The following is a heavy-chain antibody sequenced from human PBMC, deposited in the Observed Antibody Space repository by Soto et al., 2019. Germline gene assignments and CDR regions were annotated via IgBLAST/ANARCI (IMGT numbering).Heavy chain of an antibody. CDR1: GGSISSGGYY. CDR3: ARDFTDSSGPTLGMGV. V-gene: IGHV4-31*03. D-gene: IGHD6-19*01. Sequence: QVQLQESGPGLVKPSQTLSLTCTVSGGSISSGGYYWSWIRQHPGKGLEWIGYIYYSGSTYYNPSLKSRVTISGDTSKSQFSLKLSSVTAADTAVYYCARDFTDSSGPTLGMGVWGQGTTVTVSS. CDR2: IYYSGST. J-gene: IGHJ6*02.